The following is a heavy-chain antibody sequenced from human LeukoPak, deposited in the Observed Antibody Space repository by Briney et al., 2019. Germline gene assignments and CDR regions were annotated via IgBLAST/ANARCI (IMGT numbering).Heavy chain of an antibody. CDR2: ISYDGSNK. CDR3: ARPYSGSYTGDY. Sequence: GGSLRLSCAASGFTFSSYAMLWVRQAPGKGLEWVAVISYDGSNKYYADSVKGRFTISRDNSKNTLYLQMNSLRAKDTAVYYCARPYSGSYTGDYWGQGTLVTVSS. D-gene: IGHD1-26*01. J-gene: IGHJ4*02. CDR1: GFTFSSYA. V-gene: IGHV3-30*01.